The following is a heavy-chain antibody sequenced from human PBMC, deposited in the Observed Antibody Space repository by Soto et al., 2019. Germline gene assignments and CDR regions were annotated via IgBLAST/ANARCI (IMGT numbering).Heavy chain of an antibody. V-gene: IGHV1-18*04. CDR2: ISAYNGNT. Sequence: QVQLVQSGAEVKKPGASVKVSCKASGYTFTSYGISWVRQAPGQGLEWMGWISAYNGNTNYAQKLQGRVTMTTDPSTSTAYMELRSLRSDDTAVYYCARDHYYDSSGYYYVHWFDPWGQGTLVTVSS. CDR3: ARDHYYDSSGYYYVHWFDP. J-gene: IGHJ5*02. CDR1: GYTFTSYG. D-gene: IGHD3-22*01.